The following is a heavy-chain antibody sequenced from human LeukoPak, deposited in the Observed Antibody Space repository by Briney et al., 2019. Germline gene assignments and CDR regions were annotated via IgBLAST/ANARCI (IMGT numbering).Heavy chain of an antibody. D-gene: IGHD5-24*01. CDR1: GFTFNSYW. V-gene: IGHV3-7*04. J-gene: IGHJ4*02. Sequence: PGGSLRLSCAASGFTFNSYWMSWVRQAPGKGLEWVANIKQDGSEKYYVDSVKGRFTISRDNAKNSLYLQMNSLRAEDTAVYYCARGRRGWLQLRGFDYWGQGTLVTVSS. CDR3: ARGRRGWLQLRGFDY. CDR2: IKQDGSEK.